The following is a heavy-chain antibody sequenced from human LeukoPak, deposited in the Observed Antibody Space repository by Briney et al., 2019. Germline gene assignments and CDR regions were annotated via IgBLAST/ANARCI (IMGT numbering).Heavy chain of an antibody. CDR3: ARYPYSDSGVWQAFDY. CDR1: GGSISSGSHY. Sequence: SETLSLTCIVSGGSISSGSHYWGWIRQPPGKGLEWTGSMHYSGITYYNPSLTSRVTISVDTSRNQFSLRLTSVTAADTAVYYCARYPYSDSGVWQAFDYWGQGTLVTVSS. J-gene: IGHJ4*02. CDR2: MHYSGIT. D-gene: IGHD5-12*01. V-gene: IGHV4-39*01.